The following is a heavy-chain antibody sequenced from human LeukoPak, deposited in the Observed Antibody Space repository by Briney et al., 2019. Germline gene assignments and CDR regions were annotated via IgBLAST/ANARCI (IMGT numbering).Heavy chain of an antibody. J-gene: IGHJ4*02. CDR2: ISYDGSNK. CDR3: AKDRVFSYLEWLFNAFDY. CDR1: GFTFSSYA. V-gene: IGHV3-30-3*01. Sequence: GGSLRLSCAASGFTFSSYAMHWVRQAPGKGLEWVAVISYDGSNKYYADSVKGRFTISRDNSKNTLYLQMNSLRAEDTAVYYCAKDRVFSYLEWLFNAFDYWGQGTLVTVSS. D-gene: IGHD3-3*01.